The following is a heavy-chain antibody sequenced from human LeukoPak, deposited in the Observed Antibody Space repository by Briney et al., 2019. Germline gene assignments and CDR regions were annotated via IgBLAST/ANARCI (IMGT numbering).Heavy chain of an antibody. CDR2: ISWNSGSI. J-gene: IGHJ4*02. CDR1: GFTFDDYA. V-gene: IGHV3-9*01. D-gene: IGHD3-10*01. Sequence: GGSLRLSCAASGFTFDDYAMHWLRQAPGKGLEWVSGISWNSGSIGYADSVKGRFTIFRDNAKNSLYLQMNSLRAEDTALYYCAKDDHYYGSGTDYWGQGTLVTVSS. CDR3: AKDDHYYGSGTDY.